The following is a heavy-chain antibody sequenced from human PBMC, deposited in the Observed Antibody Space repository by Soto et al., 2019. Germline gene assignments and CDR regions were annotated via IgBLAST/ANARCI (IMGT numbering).Heavy chain of an antibody. CDR1: GFTFNSYA. CDR3: AKDLYSYGYASLDY. J-gene: IGHJ4*02. V-gene: IGHV3-23*01. Sequence: GGSLRLSCAASGFTFNSYAMSWVRQAPGKGLEWVSAISGSGGSTYYADSVKGRFTISRDNSKNTLYLQMNSLRAEDTAVYYCAKDLYSYGYASLDYWGQGTLVTVSS. CDR2: ISGSGGST. D-gene: IGHD5-18*01.